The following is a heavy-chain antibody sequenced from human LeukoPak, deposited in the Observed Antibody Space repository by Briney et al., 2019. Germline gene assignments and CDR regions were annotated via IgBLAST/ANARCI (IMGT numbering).Heavy chain of an antibody. Sequence: ASVKVSCKASGYTFTGFYIHWVRQAPGQGLEWMGWISAYNGNTNYAQKLQGRVTMTTDTSTSTAYMELRSLRSDDTAVYYCAREPYCSSTSCRRFDPWGQGTLVTVSS. CDR2: ISAYNGNT. D-gene: IGHD2-2*01. V-gene: IGHV1-18*04. J-gene: IGHJ5*02. CDR3: AREPYCSSTSCRRFDP. CDR1: GYTFTGFY.